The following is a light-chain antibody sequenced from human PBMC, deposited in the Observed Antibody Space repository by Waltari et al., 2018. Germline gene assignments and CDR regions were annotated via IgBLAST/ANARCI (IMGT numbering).Light chain of an antibody. CDR3: QSYDSGLSGSV. V-gene: IGLV1-40*01. J-gene: IGLJ2*01. CDR1: SSNIGAGYD. Sequence: QSVLTQPPSVSGAPGQRVTISCAGSSSNIGAGYDVNWYHQLPGTAPKLLIFGNTNRPSGVPDRFSGSKSGTSASLAITGLQAEDEAYYYCQSYDSGLSGSVFCGGTKVTVL. CDR2: GNT.